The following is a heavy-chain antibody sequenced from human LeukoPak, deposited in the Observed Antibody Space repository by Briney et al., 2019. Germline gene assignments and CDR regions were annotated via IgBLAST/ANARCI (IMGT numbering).Heavy chain of an antibody. CDR3: AKTGSSHVLEWFDP. J-gene: IGHJ5*02. CDR2: IRYDGSDK. Sequence: GGSLRLSCAASGFTFTSYGLHWVRQAPGKGLEWVAFIRYDGSDKYYADSVKGRFTISRDNSKNTLYLQMNSLRAEDTAVYYCAKTGSSHVLEWFDPWGQGTLVTVSS. CDR1: GFTFTSYG. V-gene: IGHV3-30*02. D-gene: IGHD6-13*01.